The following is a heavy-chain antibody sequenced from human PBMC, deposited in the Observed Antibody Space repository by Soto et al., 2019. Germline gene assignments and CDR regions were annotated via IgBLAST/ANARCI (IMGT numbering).Heavy chain of an antibody. J-gene: IGHJ6*02. CDR1: VYSIGSGYY. CDR3: ARTFDYYGMDV. V-gene: IGHV4-38-2*01. Sequence: PSETLSLTCSVSVYSIGSGYYWAVIRQSPGKGLEWIGSIYHAGSVYYNPSLNGRVALSMDTSKNHFSLKLTSVTAADTAVYYCARTFDYYGMDVWGQGTTVTVSS. CDR2: IYHAGSV.